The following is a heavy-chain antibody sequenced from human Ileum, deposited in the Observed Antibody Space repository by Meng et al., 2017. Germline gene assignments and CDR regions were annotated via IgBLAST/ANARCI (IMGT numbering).Heavy chain of an antibody. CDR3: ARGHQNYDILTGSY. CDR1: GYTFTRYA. CDR2: INTGNGDA. V-gene: IGHV1-3*04. Sequence: QVQLVQSGAAVKKPGALVKVSCKASGYTFTRYAMHWVRQASGQRLEWMGWINTGNGDAKYSQRFQGRVTITRDTSASTVYMELSSLRSEDTTVYYCARGHQNYDILTGSYWGQGTLVTVSS. J-gene: IGHJ4*02. D-gene: IGHD3-9*01.